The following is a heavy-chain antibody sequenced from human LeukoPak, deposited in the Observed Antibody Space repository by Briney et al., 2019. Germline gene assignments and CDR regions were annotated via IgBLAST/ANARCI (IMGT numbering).Heavy chain of an antibody. V-gene: IGHV3-23*01. CDR1: GFIFDEYG. CDR3: AIHPRRYYYDSSGYYWDY. Sequence: PGGSLRLSCAASGFIFDEYGMSWVRQAPGKGLEWVSAISGSGGSTYYADSVKGRFTISRDNSKNTLYLQMNSLRAEDTAVYYCAIHPRRYYYDSSGYYWDYWGQGTLVTVSS. CDR2: ISGSGGST. D-gene: IGHD3-22*01. J-gene: IGHJ4*02.